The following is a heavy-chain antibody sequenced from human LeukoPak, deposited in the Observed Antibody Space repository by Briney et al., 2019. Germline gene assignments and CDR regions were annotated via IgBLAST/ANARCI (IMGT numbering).Heavy chain of an antibody. Sequence: GGSLRLSCAASGFTFSSYWMHWVRQAPGKGLVWVSRINSDGSSTSYADSVKGRFTISRDNAKNTLYLQMNSLRADDTAVYYCARVPENNWFDSWGQGTLVTVSS. CDR3: ARVPENNWFDS. CDR1: GFTFSSYW. J-gene: IGHJ5*01. CDR2: INSDGSST. V-gene: IGHV3-74*01. D-gene: IGHD1-14*01.